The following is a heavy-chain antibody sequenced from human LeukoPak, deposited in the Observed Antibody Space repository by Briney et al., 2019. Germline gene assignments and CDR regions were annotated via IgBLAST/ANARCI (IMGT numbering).Heavy chain of an antibody. J-gene: IGHJ3*02. CDR1: GYTFTSYD. D-gene: IGHD2-8*01. CDR3: ARGLIDAFDI. Sequence: GASVKVSCKASGYTFTSYDINWVRQATGQGLEWMGWMNPNSGNTGYAQKFQGRVTMTRDTSISTAYMELSRLRSDDTAVYYCARGLIDAFDIWGQGTMVTVSS. V-gene: IGHV1-8*02. CDR2: MNPNSGNT.